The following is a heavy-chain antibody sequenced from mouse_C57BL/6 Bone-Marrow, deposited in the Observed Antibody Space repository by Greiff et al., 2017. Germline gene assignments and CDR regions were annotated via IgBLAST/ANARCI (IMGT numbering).Heavy chain of an antibody. J-gene: IGHJ2*01. Sequence: QVQLQQPGAELVKPGASVKMSCKASGYTFTSYCITWVKQRPGQGLEWIGDIYPGSGSTNYNEKFKSKATLTVDTSSITAYMQLSSLTSEDSAVYCCARPRGSSLFDYWGQGTTLTVSS. V-gene: IGHV1-55*01. CDR2: IYPGSGST. D-gene: IGHD1-1*01. CDR1: GYTFTSYC. CDR3: ARPRGSSLFDY.